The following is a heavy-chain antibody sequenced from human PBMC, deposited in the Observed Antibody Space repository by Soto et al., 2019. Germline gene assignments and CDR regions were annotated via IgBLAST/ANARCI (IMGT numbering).Heavy chain of an antibody. CDR1: GFTVSTSQ. D-gene: IGHD3-10*01. V-gene: IGHV3-66*01. Sequence: GGSLRLSCAASGFTVSTSQMTCVRQAPGKGLEWVSVIFIGGTTQYAESVKGRFTISRDKSENTVVLQMNSVRAEDTAVYYCARISFPVGGEFDYWGQGTLVTVSS. J-gene: IGHJ4*02. CDR2: IFIGGTT. CDR3: ARISFPVGGEFDY.